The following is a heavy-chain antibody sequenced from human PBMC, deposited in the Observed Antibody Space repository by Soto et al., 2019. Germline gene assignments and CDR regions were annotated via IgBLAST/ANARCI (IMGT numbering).Heavy chain of an antibody. CDR3: ARWEVGATEGAFDI. CDR2: IYYSGST. CDR1: GGSISSSSYY. V-gene: IGHV4-39*01. J-gene: IGHJ3*02. D-gene: IGHD1-26*01. Sequence: SEPLSLTCTVSGGSISSSSYYWGWIRQPPGKGLEWIGSIYYSGSTYYNPSLKSRVTISVDTSKNQFSLKLSSVTAADTAVYYCARWEVGATEGAFDIWGQGTMVTVSS.